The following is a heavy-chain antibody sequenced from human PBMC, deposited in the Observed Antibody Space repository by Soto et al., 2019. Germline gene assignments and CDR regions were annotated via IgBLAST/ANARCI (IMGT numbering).Heavy chain of an antibody. V-gene: IGHV3-33*01. CDR3: ARDSLGIVATIGSQSAFDI. D-gene: IGHD5-12*01. Sequence: QVQLVESGGGVVQPGRSLRLSCAASGFTFSSYGMHWVRQAPGKGLEWVAVIWYDGSNKYYADSVKGRFTISRDNSKNTLYLQMNSLRAEDTAVYYCARDSLGIVATIGSQSAFDIWGQGTMVTVSS. CDR2: IWYDGSNK. J-gene: IGHJ3*02. CDR1: GFTFSSYG.